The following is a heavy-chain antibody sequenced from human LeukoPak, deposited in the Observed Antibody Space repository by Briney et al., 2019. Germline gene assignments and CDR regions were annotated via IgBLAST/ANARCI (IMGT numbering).Heavy chain of an antibody. D-gene: IGHD1-1*01. V-gene: IGHV4-59*01. J-gene: IGHJ4*02. CDR1: GGSISSYY. Sequence: SETLSLTCTVSGGSISSYYWSWIRQPPGKGLEWIGYIYYSGSTNYNPSLKSRVTISVDTSKNQFSLKLSSVTAADTAVYHCAREDQGTWDYWGQGTLVTVSS. CDR3: AREDQGTWDY. CDR2: IYYSGST.